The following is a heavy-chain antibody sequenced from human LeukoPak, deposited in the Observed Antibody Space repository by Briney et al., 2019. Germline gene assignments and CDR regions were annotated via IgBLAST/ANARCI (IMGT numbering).Heavy chain of an antibody. CDR3: TTDRIVAVGPQFDY. J-gene: IGHJ4*02. CDR2: IKSKTDGGTT. D-gene: IGHD6-13*01. CDR1: GFTFNNAW. Sequence: GGSLRLSCAASGFTFNNAWMSWVRQAPGKGLEWVARIKSKTDGGTTDYAAPVKGRFTVSRDDSKGTLYLQMNSLKAEDTAMYYCTTDRIVAVGPQFDYWGQGTLVTVSS. V-gene: IGHV3-15*01.